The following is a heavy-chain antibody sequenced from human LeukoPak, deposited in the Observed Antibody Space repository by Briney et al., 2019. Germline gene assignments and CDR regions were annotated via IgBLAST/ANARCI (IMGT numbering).Heavy chain of an antibody. V-gene: IGHV1-3*01. D-gene: IGHD4-11*01. Sequence: ASVKVSCKASGYTFTHYAVHWVRQAPGQRLEWMGWTNVGNDYTESSQKFQDRLTITSDTAATTVYMELSSLRSEDTAVYYCARDDFSTYPGLNYFDYWGQGSLVTVSS. CDR1: GYTFTHYA. CDR3: ARDDFSTYPGLNYFDY. J-gene: IGHJ4*02. CDR2: TNVGNDYT.